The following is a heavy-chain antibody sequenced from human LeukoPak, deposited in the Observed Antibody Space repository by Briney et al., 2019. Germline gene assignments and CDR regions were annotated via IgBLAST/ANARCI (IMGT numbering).Heavy chain of an antibody. V-gene: IGHV6-1*01. CDR3: ARGSAFDI. J-gene: IGHJ3*02. CDR2: TYYRSRWFN. D-gene: IGHD6-6*01. Sequence: SQTLSLTCAISGDSVSSNSAAWNRIRQSPSSGLEWLGRTYYRSRWFNDYALSVKSRITINADTSKNQFSLHLNSVTPEDTAVYFCARGSAFDIWGQGTMVTVSS. CDR1: GDSVSSNSAA.